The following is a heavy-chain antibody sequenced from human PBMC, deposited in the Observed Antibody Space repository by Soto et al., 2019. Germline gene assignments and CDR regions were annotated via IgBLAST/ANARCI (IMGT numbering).Heavy chain of an antibody. CDR3: TRAGILTTPYYCDY. V-gene: IGHV3-72*01. CDR2: IRNKANSYTT. Sequence: EVQLVESGGRLVQPEGSLRLSCAASGFIFSDHYMDWVRQAPGKGLEWVGRIRNKANSYTTEYAASVKGRFTISRDDSRNSLYLQMNSLKTEDSAMYYCTRAGILTTPYYCDYWGQGALVTVSS. CDR1: GFIFSDHY. J-gene: IGHJ4*02. D-gene: IGHD2-21*01.